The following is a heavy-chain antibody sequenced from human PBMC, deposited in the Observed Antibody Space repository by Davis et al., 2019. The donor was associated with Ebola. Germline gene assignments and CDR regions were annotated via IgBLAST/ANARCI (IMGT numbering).Heavy chain of an antibody. CDR2: IRSKANSYAT. CDR3: TVTVTTLDY. D-gene: IGHD4-17*01. CDR1: GFTFSGSA. J-gene: IGHJ4*02. Sequence: GGSLRLSCAASGFTFSGSAMHWVRQASGKGLEWVGRIRSKANSYATAYAASVKGRFTISRVDSKNTAYLQMNSLKTEDTAVYYCTVTVTTLDYWGQGTLVTVSS. V-gene: IGHV3-73*01.